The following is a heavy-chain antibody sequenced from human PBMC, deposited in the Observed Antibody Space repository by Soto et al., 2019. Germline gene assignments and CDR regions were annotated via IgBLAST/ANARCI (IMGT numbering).Heavy chain of an antibody. CDR2: IYYSGST. CDR3: ARLDYDILTGPPYFDY. D-gene: IGHD3-9*01. J-gene: IGHJ4*02. V-gene: IGHV4-39*01. Sequence: SETLSLTCTVSGGSISSSSYYWGWIRQPPGKGLEWIGSIYYSGSTYYNPSLKSRVTISVDTSKNQFSLKLSSVTAADTAVYYCARLDYDILTGPPYFDYWGQGTLVTVS. CDR1: GGSISSSSYY.